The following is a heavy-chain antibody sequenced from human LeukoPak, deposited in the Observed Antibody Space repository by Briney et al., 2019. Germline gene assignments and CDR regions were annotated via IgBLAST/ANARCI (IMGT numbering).Heavy chain of an antibody. D-gene: IGHD6-6*01. CDR3: ARGSIAAPYYYYFMDV. Sequence: GGSLRLSCTASGFIFSSFWMAWVRQAPGKGLEWVANIKPDGSLQFYGDSVKGRFTISRDNAKNSLYLQMNSLRAEDTAVYYCARGSIAAPYYYYFMDVWGKGTTVTVSS. J-gene: IGHJ6*03. V-gene: IGHV3-7*01. CDR2: IKPDGSLQ. CDR1: GFIFSSFW.